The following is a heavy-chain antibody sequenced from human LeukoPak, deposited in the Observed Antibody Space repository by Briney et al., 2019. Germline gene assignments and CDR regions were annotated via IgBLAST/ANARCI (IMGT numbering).Heavy chain of an antibody. V-gene: IGHV1-69*02. Sequence: SVKVSCKASGYTFTGYYMHWVRQAPGQGLEWMGRIIPILGIANYAQKFQGRVTITADKSTSTAYMELSSLRSEDTAVYYCARTTWIQLWLRADYFDYWGQGTLVTVSS. CDR2: IIPILGIA. CDR3: ARTTWIQLWLRADYFDY. D-gene: IGHD5-18*01. CDR1: GYTFTGYY. J-gene: IGHJ4*02.